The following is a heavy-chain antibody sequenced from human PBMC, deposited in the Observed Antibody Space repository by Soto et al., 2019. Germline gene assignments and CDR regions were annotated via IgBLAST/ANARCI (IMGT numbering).Heavy chain of an antibody. CDR3: ASPEGPLEYSSSSWVY. Sequence: GESLKISCKGSGYSFTSYWIGWVRQMPGKGLEWMGIIYPGDSDTRYSPSFQGQVTISADKSISTAYLQWSILKASDTAMYYCASPEGPLEYSSSSWVYWGQGTLVTVSS. V-gene: IGHV5-51*01. J-gene: IGHJ4*02. CDR2: IYPGDSDT. D-gene: IGHD6-6*01. CDR1: GYSFTSYW.